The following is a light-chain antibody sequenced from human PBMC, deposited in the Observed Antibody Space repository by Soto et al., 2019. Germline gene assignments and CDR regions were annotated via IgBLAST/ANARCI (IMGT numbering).Light chain of an antibody. CDR2: EVS. CDR1: SSDVGTYKY. CDR3: CSYAGSTTYV. Sequence: QSVLTQPASVSGSPGQSITISCSGTSSDVGTYKYVSWDQQHPGKAPKLMIYEVSYRPSGVSNRFSGSKSGNTASLTISGLQAEDEAHYYCCSYAGSTTYVFGTGTKVNVL. J-gene: IGLJ1*01. V-gene: IGLV2-23*02.